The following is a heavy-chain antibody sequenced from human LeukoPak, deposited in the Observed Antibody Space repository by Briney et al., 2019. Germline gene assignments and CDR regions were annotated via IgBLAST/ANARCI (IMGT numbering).Heavy chain of an antibody. CDR3: AREDSSGRDGIDY. CDR2: IYYSGST. CDR1: GGSISSYY. Sequence: SETLSLTCTVSGGSISSYYWSWIRQPPGKGLEWIGYIYYSGSTNYNPSLKSRVTISVDTSKNQFSLKLSSVTAADTAVYYCAREDSSGRDGIDYWGQGTLVTVSS. V-gene: IGHV4-59*01. D-gene: IGHD3-22*01. J-gene: IGHJ4*02.